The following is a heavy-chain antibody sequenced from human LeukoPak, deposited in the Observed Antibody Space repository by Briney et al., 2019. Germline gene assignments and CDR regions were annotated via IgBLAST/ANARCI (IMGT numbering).Heavy chain of an antibody. J-gene: IGHJ4*02. V-gene: IGHV3-30*04. CDR2: ISYDGSNK. D-gene: IGHD3-9*01. Sequence: PGGSLRLSCAASGFTFSSYAMHWVRQAPGKGLEWVAVISYDGSNKYYADSVKGRFTISRDNPKNSLYLEMNSLRAEDTAVYYCARVRSYFEWYPPSDYWGQGTLVTVSS. CDR1: GFTFSSYA. CDR3: ARVRSYFEWYPPSDY.